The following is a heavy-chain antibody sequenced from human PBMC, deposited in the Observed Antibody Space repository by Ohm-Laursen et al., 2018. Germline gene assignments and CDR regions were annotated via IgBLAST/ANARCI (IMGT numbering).Heavy chain of an antibody. J-gene: IGHJ4*02. CDR3: ASTASGAAY. CDR1: GFTLSNAW. CDR2: ISDSGSRT. V-gene: IGHV3-23*01. D-gene: IGHD2-15*01. Sequence: SLRLSCPAFGFTLSNAWMSWVRQAPGKGLAWVSGISDSGSRTYYVDSVKARFTISRDNTKSTLFLQTNSLGAEGTTVYYCASTASGAAYWGQGALVTVSS.